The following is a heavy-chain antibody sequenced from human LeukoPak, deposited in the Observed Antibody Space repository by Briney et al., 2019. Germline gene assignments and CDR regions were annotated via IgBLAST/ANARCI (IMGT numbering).Heavy chain of an antibody. V-gene: IGHV1-18*01. CDR2: ISAYNGNT. J-gene: IGHJ4*02. D-gene: IGHD3-10*01. CDR1: GYTFTSYG. Sequence: ASVKVSCKASGYTFTSYGISWVRQAPGQGLEWMGWISAYNGNTNYAQKPQGRVTMTTDTSTSTAYMELRSLRSDDTAVYYCARDLSFMVRGVLYFGYWGQGTLVTVSS. CDR3: ARDLSFMVRGVLYFGY.